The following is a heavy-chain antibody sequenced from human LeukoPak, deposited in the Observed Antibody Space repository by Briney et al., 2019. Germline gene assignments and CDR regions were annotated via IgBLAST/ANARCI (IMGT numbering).Heavy chain of an antibody. J-gene: IGHJ4*02. CDR1: GFTLSSHW. Sequence: GGSLRLSCAASGFTLSSHWMLWVRQAPGKGLVWVSRISIDGSRTTYADSVKGRFTISRDNAKNSPYLQMNSLRDEDTAVYYCARDPDNSYYYDSSGYYGFDYWGQGTLVTVSS. CDR3: ARDPDNSYYYDSSGYYGFDY. CDR2: ISIDGSRT. D-gene: IGHD3-22*01. V-gene: IGHV3-74*01.